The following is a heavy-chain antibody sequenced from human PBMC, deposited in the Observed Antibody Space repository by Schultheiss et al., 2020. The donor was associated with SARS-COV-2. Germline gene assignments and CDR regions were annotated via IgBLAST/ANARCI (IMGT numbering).Heavy chain of an antibody. CDR2: ISSNGGST. CDR1: GFTFSSYA. V-gene: IGHV3-64D*06. CDR3: ARAPSITGTTYGMDV. Sequence: GGSLRLSCAASGFTFSSYAMHWVRQAPGKGLEYVSAISSNGGSTYYADSVKGRFTISRDNSKNTLYLQMSSLRAEDTAVYYCARAPSITGTTYGMDVWGQGTTVTVSS. J-gene: IGHJ6*02. D-gene: IGHD1-7*01.